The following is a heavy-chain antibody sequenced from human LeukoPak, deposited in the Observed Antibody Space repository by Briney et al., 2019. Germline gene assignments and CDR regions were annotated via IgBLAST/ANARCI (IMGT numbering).Heavy chain of an antibody. V-gene: IGHV4-59*01. D-gene: IGHD3-22*01. CDR3: ARMLSSGYYYYYYYYHMDV. Sequence: SETLSLTCTFSGGSISSYYWSWIRQPPGKGLEWIGYIYYSGSTNYNPSLKSRVTISVDTSKNQFSLKLSSVTAADTAVYYCARMLSSGYYYYYYYYHMDVWGKGTTVTVSS. CDR1: GGSISSYY. J-gene: IGHJ6*03. CDR2: IYYSGST.